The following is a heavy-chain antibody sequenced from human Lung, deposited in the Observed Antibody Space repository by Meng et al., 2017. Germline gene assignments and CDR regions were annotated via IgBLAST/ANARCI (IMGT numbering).Heavy chain of an antibody. CDR1: GYTFPDYW. J-gene: IGHJ4*02. V-gene: IGHV1-2*06. CDR3: ARDEDISAAGKLFGDY. Sequence: HVQVVRPEAAVKDAGASVKVSCKPSGYTFPDYWLHWVRRAPGQGLEWMGRIDPKSGDTHYAQRFQGRVTMTGDTSISTAYMELSGLRSDDTAMYYCARDEDISAAGKLFGDYWGQGTLVTVSS. D-gene: IGHD6-13*01. CDR2: IDPKSGDT.